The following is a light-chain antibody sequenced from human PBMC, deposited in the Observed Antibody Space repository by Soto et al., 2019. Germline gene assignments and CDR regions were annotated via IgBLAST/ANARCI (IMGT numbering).Light chain of an antibody. CDR3: SSYTSSSTLL. CDR1: SSDVGGYNY. CDR2: AVS. J-gene: IGLJ2*01. V-gene: IGLV2-14*01. Sequence: QSALTQPASVSGSPGQSITISCTGTSSDVGGYNYVSWYQQHPGKAPKLMIYAVSNRTSGVSNRFSGSKSGNTASLTISGLQAEDEADYYCSSYTSSSTLLFGGGTKVTVL.